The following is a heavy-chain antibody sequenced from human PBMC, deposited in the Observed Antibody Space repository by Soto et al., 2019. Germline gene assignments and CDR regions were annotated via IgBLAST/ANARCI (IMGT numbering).Heavy chain of an antibody. J-gene: IGHJ4*02. Sequence: PSETLSLACTFSGGSVRIGSYSWSWIRQPPGKGLEWIGYIYYSGSTNYNPSLKSRVTISVDTSKNQFSLKLSSVTAADTAVYYCASLTSGSYSYYFDYWGQGTLVTVSS. CDR1: GGSVRIGSYS. D-gene: IGHD1-26*01. CDR3: ASLTSGSYSYYFDY. CDR2: IYYSGST. V-gene: IGHV4-61*01.